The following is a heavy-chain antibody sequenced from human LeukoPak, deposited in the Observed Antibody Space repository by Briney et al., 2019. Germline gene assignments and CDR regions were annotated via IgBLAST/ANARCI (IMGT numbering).Heavy chain of an antibody. J-gene: IGHJ5*02. V-gene: IGHV4-61*02. D-gene: IGHD3-16*01. CDR1: GGSISSGNYY. Sequence: PSETLSLTCTVSGGSISSGNYYWSWVRQPPGKGLEWIGRIYSSGSTNYNPALKSRVTISLDKSKNQFSLKLSSVTAADTAVYYWGGDHVTAVMGFDAWGKGTLVTVSS. CDR2: IYSSGST. CDR3: GGDHVTAVMGFDA.